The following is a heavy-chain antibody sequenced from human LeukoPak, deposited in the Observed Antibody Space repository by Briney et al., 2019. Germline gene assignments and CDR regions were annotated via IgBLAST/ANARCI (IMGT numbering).Heavy chain of an antibody. CDR2: IYTSGST. CDR1: GGSISSYY. J-gene: IGHJ2*01. D-gene: IGHD6-13*01. CDR3: ARHGSSWYLNWYFDL. V-gene: IGHV4-4*07. Sequence: SETLSLTCTVSGGSISSYYWSWIRQPAGKGLEWIGRIYTSGSTNYNPSLKSRVTMSVDTSKNQFSLKLSSVTAADTSVYYCARHGSSWYLNWYFDLWGRGTLVTVSS.